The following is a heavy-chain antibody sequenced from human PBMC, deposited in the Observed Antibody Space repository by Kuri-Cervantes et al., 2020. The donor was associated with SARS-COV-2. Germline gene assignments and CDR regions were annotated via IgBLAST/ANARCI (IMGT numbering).Heavy chain of an antibody. CDR1: GGSISSGDYY. J-gene: IGHJ6*03. Sequence: LRLSCTVSGGSISSGDYYWSWIRQPPGRGLEWIGYIYYSGSTYYNPSLKSRVTMSVDTSKNQFSLKLSSVTAADTAVYYCARGSPYGDYGDGSYYYYMDVWGKGTTVTVSS. CDR3: ARGSPYGDYGDGSYYYYMDV. CDR2: IYYSGST. D-gene: IGHD4-17*01. V-gene: IGHV4-30-4*08.